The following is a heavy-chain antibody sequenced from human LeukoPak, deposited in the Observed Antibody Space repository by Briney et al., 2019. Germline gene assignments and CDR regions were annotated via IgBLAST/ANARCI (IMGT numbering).Heavy chain of an antibody. CDR2: INPNSGGT. J-gene: IGHJ4*02. CDR3: ARARPNSSVDLAY. V-gene: IGHV1-2*02. D-gene: IGHD4-23*01. Sequence: AAVKVTFKASGYTFTGYYMHWVRQAPGQGLEGMGWINPNSGGTNYAQEFQGRGTMTRDTSISTAYMELSRLRSDDAAVYYCARARPNSSVDLAYWGQGTLVT. CDR1: GYTFTGYY.